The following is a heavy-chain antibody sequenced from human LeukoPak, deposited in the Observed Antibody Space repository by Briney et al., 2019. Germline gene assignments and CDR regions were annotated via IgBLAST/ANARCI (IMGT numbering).Heavy chain of an antibody. CDR2: ISDSVKST. Sequence: PGGSLRLSSAGSGFTFSSYAMNWVRQAPGKGLEWVSGISDSVKSTYYADSVKGRFSISRDNSKNTLYLQMNSLRAEDTAVYYCAKGAGGSGRCWGQGTLVTVSS. V-gene: IGHV3-23*01. D-gene: IGHD1-26*01. CDR3: AKGAGGSGRC. CDR1: GFTFSSYA. J-gene: IGHJ4*02.